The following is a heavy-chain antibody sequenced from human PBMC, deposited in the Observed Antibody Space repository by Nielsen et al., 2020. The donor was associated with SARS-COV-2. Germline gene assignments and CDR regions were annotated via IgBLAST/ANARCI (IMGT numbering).Heavy chain of an antibody. V-gene: IGHV2-70*11. CDR3: ARSDYYDSSVLPYFDY. D-gene: IGHD3-22*01. Sequence: SGPTLVKPTQTLTLTCTFSGFSLSTSGMCVSWIRQPPGKALEWLARIDWDDDKYYSTSLKTRLTISKDTSKNQVVLTMTNIDPVDTATYYCARSDYYDSSVLPYFDYWGQGTLVTVSS. J-gene: IGHJ4*02. CDR1: GFSLSTSGMC. CDR2: IDWDDDK.